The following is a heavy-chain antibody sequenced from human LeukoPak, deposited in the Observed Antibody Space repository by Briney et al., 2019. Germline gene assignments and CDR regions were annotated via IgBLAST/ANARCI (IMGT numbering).Heavy chain of an antibody. V-gene: IGHV3-21*01. CDR2: ISSSSSYI. Sequence: GGSLRLSCAASGFTFSSYSMNRVRQAPGKGLEWVSSISSSSSYIYYADSVKGRFTISRDNAKNSLYLQMNSLRAEDTAVYYCARVAGGYESDYWGQGTLVTVSS. CDR3: ARVAGGYESDY. D-gene: IGHD5-12*01. CDR1: GFTFSSYS. J-gene: IGHJ4*02.